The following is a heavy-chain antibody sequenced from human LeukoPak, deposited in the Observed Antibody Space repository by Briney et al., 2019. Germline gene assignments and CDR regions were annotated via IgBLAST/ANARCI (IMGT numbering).Heavy chain of an antibody. CDR3: ARDRLAVAGTSDY. CDR1: GFTFSDYY. D-gene: IGHD6-19*01. Sequence: GGSLRLSCAASGFTFSDYYMSWIRQAPGKGLEWASYISSSGSTIYYADSVKGRFTISRDNAKNSLYLQMNSLRAEDTAVYYCARDRLAVAGTSDYWGQGTLVTVSS. J-gene: IGHJ4*02. CDR2: ISSSGSTI. V-gene: IGHV3-11*01.